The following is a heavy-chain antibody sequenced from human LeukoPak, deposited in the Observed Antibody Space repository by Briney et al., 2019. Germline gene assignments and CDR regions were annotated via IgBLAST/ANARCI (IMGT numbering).Heavy chain of an antibody. CDR1: GFTFSSYA. CDR3: AKDSSVYYYDSSGSGGAFAI. D-gene: IGHD3-22*01. V-gene: IGHV3-23*01. Sequence: GGSLRLSCAASGFTFSSYAMSWVRQAPGKGLEWVSAISGSGGSTYYADSVKGRFTISRDNSKNTLYLQMNSLRAEDTAVYYCAKDSSVYYYDSSGSGGAFAIWGQGTMVTVSS. CDR2: ISGSGGST. J-gene: IGHJ3*02.